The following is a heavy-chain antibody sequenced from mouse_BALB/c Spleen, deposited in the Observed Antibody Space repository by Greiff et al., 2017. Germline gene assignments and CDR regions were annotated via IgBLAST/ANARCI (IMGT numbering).Heavy chain of an antibody. CDR2: IDPENGNT. J-gene: IGHJ1*01. D-gene: IGHD1-2*01. V-gene: IGHV14-1*02. Sequence: VQLKQSGAELVRPGALVKLSCKASGFNIKDYYMHWVKQRPEQGLEWIGWIDPENGNTIYDPKFQGKASITADTSSNTAYLQLSSLTSEDTAVYYCARRLRPHWYFDVWGAGTTVTVSS. CDR3: ARRLRPHWYFDV. CDR1: GFNIKDYY.